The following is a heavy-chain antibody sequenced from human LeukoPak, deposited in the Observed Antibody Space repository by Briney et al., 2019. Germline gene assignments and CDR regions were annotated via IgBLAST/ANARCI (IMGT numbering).Heavy chain of an antibody. Sequence: PGRPLRLSCAASGFTFSSYAMHWVRQAPGKGLEWVAVISYDGSNKYYADSVKGRFTISRDNSKNTLYLQMNSLRAEDTAVYYCARDGDSSGYYPDDAFDIWGQGTMVTVSS. CDR3: ARDGDSSGYYPDDAFDI. D-gene: IGHD3-22*01. CDR2: ISYDGSNK. V-gene: IGHV3-30-3*01. J-gene: IGHJ3*02. CDR1: GFTFSSYA.